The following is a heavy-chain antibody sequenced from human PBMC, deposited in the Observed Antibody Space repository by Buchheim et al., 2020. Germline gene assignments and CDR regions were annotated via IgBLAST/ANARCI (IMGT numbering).Heavy chain of an antibody. CDR2: ISYAGSNK. D-gene: IGHD6-13*01. CDR3: ASPSIAAAGVYFQH. CDR1: GFTFSSYA. J-gene: IGHJ1*01. V-gene: IGHV3-30*04. Sequence: QVQLVESGGGVVQPGRSLRLSCAASGFTFSSYAMHWVRQAPGKGLEWVAVISYAGSNKYYEDSVKGRFTIYRDNSKNTLCLQMNILRAEDTAVYYCASPSIAAAGVYFQHWGQGTL.